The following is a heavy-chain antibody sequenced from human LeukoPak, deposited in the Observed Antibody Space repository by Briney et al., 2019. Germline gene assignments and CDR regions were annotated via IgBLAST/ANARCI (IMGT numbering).Heavy chain of an antibody. CDR3: ARSRLYVLRYFDWLLSGPIDY. Sequence: SETLSLTCTVSGYSISSGYYWGWIRQPPGQGLEWIGSIYHSGSTYYNPSLKSRVTISVDTSKNQFSLKLSSVTAADTAVYYCARSRLYVLRYFDWLLSGPIDYWGQGTLVIVSS. J-gene: IGHJ4*02. D-gene: IGHD3-9*01. CDR1: GYSISSGYY. V-gene: IGHV4-38-2*02. CDR2: IYHSGST.